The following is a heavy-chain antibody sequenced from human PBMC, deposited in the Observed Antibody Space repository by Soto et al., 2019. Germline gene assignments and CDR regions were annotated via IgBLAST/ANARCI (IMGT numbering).Heavy chain of an antibody. J-gene: IGHJ3*02. CDR2: ISGSGGST. CDR1: GFTFSSYA. CDR3: AKPRGFLEWFDAFDI. V-gene: IGHV3-23*01. D-gene: IGHD3-3*01. Sequence: GGSLSLSCAASGFTFSSYAMSWVRQAPGKGLEWVSAISGSGGSTYYADSVKGRFTISRDNSKNTLYLQMNSLRAEDTAVYYCAKPRGFLEWFDAFDIWGQGTMVTVSS.